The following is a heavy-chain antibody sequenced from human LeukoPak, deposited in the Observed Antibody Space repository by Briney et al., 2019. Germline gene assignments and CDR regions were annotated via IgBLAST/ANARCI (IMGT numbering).Heavy chain of an antibody. V-gene: IGHV3-74*01. CDR1: GFSLSSNW. Sequence: GGSLRLSCAASGFSLSSNWMCWIRQVPGKGLVWVSHINPDGSNIKYADSVKGRFTISRDNAKNTVYLQMNSLRAEDTAVYYCARPPHAYGFDMWGQGTMVTVSS. CDR3: ARPPHAYGFDM. J-gene: IGHJ3*02. CDR2: INPDGSNI.